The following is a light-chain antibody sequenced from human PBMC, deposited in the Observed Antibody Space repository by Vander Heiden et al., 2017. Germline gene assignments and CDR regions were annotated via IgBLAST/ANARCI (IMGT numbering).Light chain of an antibody. V-gene: IGLV3-1*01. CDR2: QDS. CDR1: KWGDKY. Sequence: SSQLTQPPSVSVSPGQTASITCSGDKWGDKYACWYQQKPGQYPVLVIYQDSKRPSGIPERFSGSNSGNTATLTISGTQAMDEADYYCQAWDSSTVVFGGGTKLTVL. CDR3: QAWDSSTVV. J-gene: IGLJ2*01.